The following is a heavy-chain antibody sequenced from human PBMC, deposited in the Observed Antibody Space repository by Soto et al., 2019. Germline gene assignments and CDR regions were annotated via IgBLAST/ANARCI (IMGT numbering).Heavy chain of an antibody. D-gene: IGHD3-22*01. CDR3: ARAGFSGYYDSYYYYYGMDV. CDR2: IIPIFGTA. Sequence: WASVKVSCKASGGTFSSYAISWVRQAPGQGLEWMGGIIPIFGTANYAQKFQGRVTITADESTSTAYMELSSLRSEDTAVYYCARAGFSGYYDSYYYYYGMDVWGQGTTVTVSS. V-gene: IGHV1-69*13. J-gene: IGHJ6*02. CDR1: GGTFSSYA.